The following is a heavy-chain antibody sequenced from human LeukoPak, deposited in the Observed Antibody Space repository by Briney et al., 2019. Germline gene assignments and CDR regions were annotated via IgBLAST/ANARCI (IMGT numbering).Heavy chain of an antibody. Sequence: SETLSLTCTVSGGSINGYYWTWIRQPPGKGLEWIGYIYNIGSTDYNPSLQSRVPISVDTSKTQFSLKLSSVTAADTAVYYCARETRYNYGRYGMDVWGQGTTVTVSS. D-gene: IGHD5-18*01. CDR2: IYNIGST. V-gene: IGHV4-59*01. CDR3: ARETRYNYGRYGMDV. CDR1: GGSINGYY. J-gene: IGHJ6*02.